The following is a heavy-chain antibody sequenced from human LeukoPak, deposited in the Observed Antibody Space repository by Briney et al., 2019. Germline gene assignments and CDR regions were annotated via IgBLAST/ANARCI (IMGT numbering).Heavy chain of an antibody. CDR2: LYSDGNT. Sequence: GGSLRLSCAASGFTVITNDMTWVRQAPGKGLEWVSVLYSDGNTKYADSVQGRFTISRDNSKNTLYLEMNSLSPDDTAVYYCARGVEPLGANTSASWGQGTLVTVSS. V-gene: IGHV3-53*01. D-gene: IGHD1-14*01. CDR3: ARGVEPLGANTSAS. CDR1: GFTVITND. J-gene: IGHJ5*02.